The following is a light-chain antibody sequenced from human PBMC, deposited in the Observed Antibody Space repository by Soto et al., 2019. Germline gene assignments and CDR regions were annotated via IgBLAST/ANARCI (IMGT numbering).Light chain of an antibody. Sequence: DLQMTQSPSYVYASVGDTVTFTCRASEDVSRWLGWYQQKPGRAPSLLIFGATSLQDGVPSRFSATESGTHFTLTIYGVQPDDFATYFCQQSNVFPRSFGQGTKLDFK. CDR1: EDVSRW. J-gene: IGKJ2*01. V-gene: IGKV1D-12*01. CDR3: QQSNVFPRS. CDR2: GAT.